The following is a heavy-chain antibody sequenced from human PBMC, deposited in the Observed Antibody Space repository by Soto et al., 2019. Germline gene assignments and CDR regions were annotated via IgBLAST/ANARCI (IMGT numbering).Heavy chain of an antibody. Sequence: ASVKVSCKASGYTFTSYAMHWVRQAPGQRLEWMGWINAGNGNTKYSQKFQGRVTITRDTSASTAYMELSSLRSEDTAVHYCARARALVGLDDYWGQGTLVTVSS. J-gene: IGHJ4*02. CDR3: ARARALVGLDDY. V-gene: IGHV1-3*01. D-gene: IGHD1-26*01. CDR2: INAGNGNT. CDR1: GYTFTSYA.